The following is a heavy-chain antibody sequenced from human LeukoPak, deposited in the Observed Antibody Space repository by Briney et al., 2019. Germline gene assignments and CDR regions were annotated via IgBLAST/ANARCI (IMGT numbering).Heavy chain of an antibody. V-gene: IGHV4-59*04. CDR2: IYHSGRS. D-gene: IGHD3-10*01. Sequence: SETLSLTCTVSGGSISSYYWGWIRQPPGKGLEWIGNIYHSGRSYYNPSLKNRVTISVDTSKNQFSLMLTSVTAADAAVYYCASIGVNYYSWFDYWGQGTQVTVSS. CDR3: ASIGVNYYSWFDY. CDR1: GGSISSYY. J-gene: IGHJ4*02.